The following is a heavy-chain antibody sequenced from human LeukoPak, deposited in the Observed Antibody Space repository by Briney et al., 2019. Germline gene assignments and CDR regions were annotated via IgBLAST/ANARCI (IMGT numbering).Heavy chain of an antibody. CDR1: GFTFSSYG. Sequence: GGSLRLSCAASGFTFSSYGMHWVRQAPGKGLEWVAVIWYDGSNKYYADSVKGRFTISRDNSKNTLYLQMNSLRAEDTAVYYCARDTYDILTGYYKWAFDIWGQGTMVTVPS. CDR3: ARDTYDILTGYYKWAFDI. D-gene: IGHD3-9*01. CDR2: IWYDGSNK. J-gene: IGHJ3*02. V-gene: IGHV3-33*01.